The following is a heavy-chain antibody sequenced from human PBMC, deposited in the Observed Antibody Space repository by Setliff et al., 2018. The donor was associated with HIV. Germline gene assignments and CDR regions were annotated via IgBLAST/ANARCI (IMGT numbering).Heavy chain of an antibody. D-gene: IGHD1-1*01. CDR1: GGSISSGSYY. CDR3: ARGGGDGYNYNYYYYGMDV. J-gene: IGHJ6*02. V-gene: IGHV4-61*02. CDR2: IYTSGST. Sequence: SETLSLTCTVSGGSISSGSYYWSWIRQPAGKGLEWIGRIYTSGSTNYNPSLKSRVTISVDTSKNQFSLKLSSVTAADTAVYYCARGGGDGYNYNYYYYGMDVWDQGTTVTV.